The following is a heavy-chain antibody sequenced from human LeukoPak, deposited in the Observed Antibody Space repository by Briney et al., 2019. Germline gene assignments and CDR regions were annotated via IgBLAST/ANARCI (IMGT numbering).Heavy chain of an antibody. Sequence: GGSLRLSCAASGFTFSDYYMSWIRQAPGKGLEWVSYISSSGKTIYYADSVKGRFTISRDNAKNSLYLQMNSLRAEDTAVYYCARDRSRRELLRYYFDYWGQGTLVTVSS. D-gene: IGHD1-26*01. CDR3: ARDRSRRELLRYYFDY. J-gene: IGHJ4*02. CDR1: GFTFSDYY. V-gene: IGHV3-11*04. CDR2: ISSSGKTI.